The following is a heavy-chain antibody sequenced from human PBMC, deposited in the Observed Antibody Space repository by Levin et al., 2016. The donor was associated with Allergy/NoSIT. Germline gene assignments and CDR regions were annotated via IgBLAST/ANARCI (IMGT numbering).Heavy chain of an antibody. V-gene: IGHV4-4*02. D-gene: IGHD5-18*01. CDR2: IFHTGST. Sequence: VRQAPGKGLEWIGEIFHTGSTNYNPSLKSRVTMSVDDPKNQFSLTLSSVTAADTAVYYCTRDGGYTYGYGTFELWGQGTLVTVSS. J-gene: IGHJ4*02. CDR3: TRDGGYTYGYGTFEL.